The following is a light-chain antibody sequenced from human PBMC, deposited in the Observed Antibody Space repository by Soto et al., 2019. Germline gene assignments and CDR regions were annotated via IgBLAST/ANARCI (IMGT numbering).Light chain of an antibody. V-gene: IGLV2-14*01. CDR3: SSYTTSSTRV. J-gene: IGLJ1*01. CDR2: EVT. Sequence: QSALTQPASVSGSPGQSIAISCTGSSSDIGIYKYVSWYQQHPGKVPKLIIYEVTNRPSGVSNRFSGSKSGNTASLTISGLPDEDADDYYCSSYTTSSTRVFGPGTKVTVL. CDR1: SSDIGIYKY.